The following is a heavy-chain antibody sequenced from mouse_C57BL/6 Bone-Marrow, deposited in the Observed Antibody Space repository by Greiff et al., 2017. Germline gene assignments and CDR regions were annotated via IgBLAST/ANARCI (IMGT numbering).Heavy chain of an antibody. Sequence: QVHVKQSGAELARPGASVKLSCKASGYTFTSSGISWVKQRTGQGLEWIGEISPRSGNTYYNAKFKGKATLTADKSSSTAYMELRSLTSEDSAVYFCARGSTVVATEYYFDYWGQGTTLTVSS. CDR1: GYTFTSSG. J-gene: IGHJ2*01. V-gene: IGHV1-81*01. CDR3: ARGSTVVATEYYFDY. CDR2: ISPRSGNT. D-gene: IGHD1-1*01.